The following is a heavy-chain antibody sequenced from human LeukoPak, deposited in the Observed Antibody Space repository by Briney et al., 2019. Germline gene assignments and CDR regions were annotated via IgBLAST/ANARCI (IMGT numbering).Heavy chain of an antibody. J-gene: IGHJ6*03. D-gene: IGHD3-3*01. CDR2: ISGSGGST. CDR3: AKDAYDFWTRVGYMDV. CDR1: GFTFSSYA. Sequence: GGSLRLSCAASGFTFSSYAMSWVRQAPGKGLEWVSAISGSGGSTYYADSVKGRFTISRDNSKNTLYLQMNSLRAEDTAVYYCAKDAYDFWTRVGYMDVWGKGTTVTVSS. V-gene: IGHV3-23*01.